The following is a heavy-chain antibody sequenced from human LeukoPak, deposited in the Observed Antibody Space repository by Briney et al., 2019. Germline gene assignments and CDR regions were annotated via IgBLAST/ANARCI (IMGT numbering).Heavy chain of an antibody. CDR1: GGSISSGSYY. Sequence: SETLSLTCTVSGGSISSGSYYWSWIRQPAGKGLEWIGRIYTSGSTNYNPSLKSRVTISVDTSKNQFSLKLSSVTAADTAVYYCARRRVYDYCYDYWGQGTLVTVSS. CDR2: IYTSGST. J-gene: IGHJ4*02. CDR3: ARRRVYDYCYDY. D-gene: IGHD3-16*01. V-gene: IGHV4-61*02.